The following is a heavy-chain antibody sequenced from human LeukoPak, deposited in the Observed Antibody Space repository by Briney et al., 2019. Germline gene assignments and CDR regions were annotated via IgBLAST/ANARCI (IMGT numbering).Heavy chain of an antibody. V-gene: IGHV3-30*19. CDR2: IWYDGSNK. Sequence: PGRSLRLSCAASGFTFSSYGMHWVRQAPGKGLEGGAVIWYDGSNKYYADSVKDRFNISRDNYKNTLYLQMNSLRAEDTAVYYCARARWLQSDAFDIWGQGTMVTVSS. J-gene: IGHJ3*02. CDR3: ARARWLQSDAFDI. D-gene: IGHD5-24*01. CDR1: GFTFSSYG.